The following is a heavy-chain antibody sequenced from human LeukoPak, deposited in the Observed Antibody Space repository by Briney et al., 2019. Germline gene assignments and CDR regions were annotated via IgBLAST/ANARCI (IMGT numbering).Heavy chain of an antibody. D-gene: IGHD6-25*01. J-gene: IGHJ4*02. Sequence: SVKLSCKASGGTFSSYVINWVRQAPGQGLEWMGGIIPIFSTPNYAQKFQGRVTITADESTSTAYMELSSLRSEDTAVYYCARWAAAASTPWWPPLDYWGRGTLVTVSS. CDR2: IIPIFSTP. CDR3: ARWAAAASTPWWPPLDY. V-gene: IGHV1-69*01. CDR1: GGTFSSYV.